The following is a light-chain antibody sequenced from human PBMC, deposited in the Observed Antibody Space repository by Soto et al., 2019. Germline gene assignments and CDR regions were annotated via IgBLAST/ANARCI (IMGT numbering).Light chain of an antibody. J-gene: IGKJ2*01. CDR3: QQYVRSPYT. Sequence: EIVLTQSPDTLSLSPGERATLSCRASQIVDRRFLAWYQQNPGQAPRLLIYGTSSRPGAIPDRFSGSGSGPDFTFTIDRLEPEELAVYYCQQYVRSPYTFAQGTKLEI. CDR2: GTS. V-gene: IGKV3-20*01. CDR1: QIVDRRF.